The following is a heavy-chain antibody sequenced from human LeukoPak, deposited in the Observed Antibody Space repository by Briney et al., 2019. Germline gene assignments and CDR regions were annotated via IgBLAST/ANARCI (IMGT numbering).Heavy chain of an antibody. CDR3: ARDRQAFWSGYYGDY. CDR1: GFTFSSYW. J-gene: IGHJ4*02. V-gene: IGHV3-7*01. Sequence: GGSLRLSCAASGFTFSSYWMSWVRQAPGKGLEWVANIKQDGSEKYYVDSVKGRFTISRDNAKNSLHLQMNSLRAEDTAVYYCARDRQAFWSGYYGDYWGQGTLVTVSS. CDR2: IKQDGSEK. D-gene: IGHD3-3*01.